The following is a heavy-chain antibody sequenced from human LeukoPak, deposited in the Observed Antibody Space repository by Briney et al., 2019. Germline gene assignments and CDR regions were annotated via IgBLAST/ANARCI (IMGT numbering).Heavy chain of an antibody. D-gene: IGHD4-17*01. CDR2: INPSGGST. J-gene: IGHJ4*02. CDR1: GYTFTSYY. Sequence: ASVKVSCKASGYTFTSYYMHWVRQAPGQGLEWMGIINPSGGSTSYAQKFQGRVTMTRDTSISTAYMELSRLRSDDTAVYYCARDAGALLYGAYFDYWGQGTLVTVSS. CDR3: ARDAGALLYGAYFDY. V-gene: IGHV1-46*01.